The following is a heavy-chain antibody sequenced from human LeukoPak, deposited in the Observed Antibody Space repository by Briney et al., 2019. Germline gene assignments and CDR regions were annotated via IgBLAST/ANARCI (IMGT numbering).Heavy chain of an antibody. CDR2: ISGSGFST. Sequence: PGGSLRLSCAASGFTFSSYAMSWVRQAPGQGLEWLSAISGSGFSTHYADSVKGRFTISRDNSKTTLFLQMNSLRAEDTALYYCAKDKEVAITGHYFDLWGRGTLVAVSS. D-gene: IGHD3-22*01. J-gene: IGHJ2*01. CDR1: GFTFSSYA. CDR3: AKDKEVAITGHYFDL. V-gene: IGHV3-23*01.